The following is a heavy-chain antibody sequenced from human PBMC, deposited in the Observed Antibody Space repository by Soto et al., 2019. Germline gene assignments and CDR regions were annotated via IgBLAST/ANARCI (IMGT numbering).Heavy chain of an antibody. CDR2: IYYRGTT. J-gene: IGHJ4*02. CDR1: GASVSSGSYY. D-gene: IGHD3-3*01. Sequence: QVKLQESGPGLVKPSETLSLTCTVSGASVSSGSYYWSWIRQSPGKGLEWIGYIYYRGTTNYNPSLRSRVTMSVGTSMHQLFLKLNSVTAADTAVYYCARSTSTIFGVITLFFDYWGQGTLVTVSS. CDR3: ARSTSTIFGVITLFFDY. V-gene: IGHV4-61*01.